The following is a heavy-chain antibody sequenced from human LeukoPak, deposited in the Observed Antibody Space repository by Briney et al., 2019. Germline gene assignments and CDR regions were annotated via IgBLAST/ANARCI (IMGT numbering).Heavy chain of an antibody. CDR2: IYTSGST. V-gene: IGHV4-4*07. D-gene: IGHD3-9*01. Sequence: SETLSLTCTVSGVSISSYYWSWIRQPAGKGLEWIGRIYTSGSTNYNPSLKSRVTMSVDTSKNQFSLKLSSVTAADTAVYYCARDLPLRYFDWLSDYYYMDVWGKGTTVTISS. J-gene: IGHJ6*03. CDR3: ARDLPLRYFDWLSDYYYMDV. CDR1: GVSISSYY.